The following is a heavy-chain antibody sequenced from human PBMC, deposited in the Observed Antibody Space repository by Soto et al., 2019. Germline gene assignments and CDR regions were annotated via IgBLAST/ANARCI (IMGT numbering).Heavy chain of an antibody. CDR3: ARCDDYIWGSYRDFHY. Sequence: QVQLVQSGAEVKKPGASVKVSCKASGYTFTSYGISWVRQAPVQGLEWVGWISAYNGNTNYAQKLQGRVTMTTDTSTSTAYMELRRLRSDDTGGYYCARCDDYIWGSYRDFHYSGQGGMVTVFS. CDR1: GYTFTSYG. V-gene: IGHV1-18*01. CDR2: ISAYNGNT. J-gene: IGHJ4*02. D-gene: IGHD3-16*02.